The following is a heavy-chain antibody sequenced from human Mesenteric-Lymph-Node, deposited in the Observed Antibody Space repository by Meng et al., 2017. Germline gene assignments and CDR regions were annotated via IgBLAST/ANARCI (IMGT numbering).Heavy chain of an antibody. CDR1: GGSISSGDYY. D-gene: IGHD3-10*01. Sequence: QVQLQASGPGLGKPSQTLSLTCTVSGGSISSGDYYWSWIRQPPGKGLELIGHIYYSGSTSYNPSLKSRVTMFVDTSKNQFSLMLTSVTATDTAVYYCARRRGGSGRDCWGQGTLVTVSS. V-gene: IGHV4-30-4*01. CDR3: ARRRGGSGRDC. CDR2: IYYSGST. J-gene: IGHJ4*02.